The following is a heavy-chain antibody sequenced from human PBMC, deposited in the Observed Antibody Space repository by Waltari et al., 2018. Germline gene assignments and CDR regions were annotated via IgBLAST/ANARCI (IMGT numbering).Heavy chain of an antibody. V-gene: IGHV1-8*01. Sequence: QVQLVQSGAEVKKPGASVKVSCKASGYTFTSYDINWVRQATGQGLEWMGWMNPNSGKTGYAQKFQGRVTMTRNTSISTAYMELSSLRSEDTAVYYCARRRGSSWYSFSTNWFDPWGQGTLVTVSS. D-gene: IGHD6-13*01. CDR1: GYTFTSYD. J-gene: IGHJ5*02. CDR3: ARRRGSSWYSFSTNWFDP. CDR2: MNPNSGKT.